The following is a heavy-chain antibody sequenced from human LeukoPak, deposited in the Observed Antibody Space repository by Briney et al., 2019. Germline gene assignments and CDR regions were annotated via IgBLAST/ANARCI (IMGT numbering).Heavy chain of an antibody. Sequence: PSETLSLTCTVSGGSISSGDYYWSWIRQPPGKGLEWIGYIYYSGSTYYNPSLKSRVTISVDTSKNQFSLKLSSVTAADTAVYYCAREYSYGSGYFDYWGQGTLVTVSS. D-gene: IGHD5-18*01. CDR3: AREYSYGSGYFDY. V-gene: IGHV4-30-4*08. CDR1: GGSISSGDYY. J-gene: IGHJ4*02. CDR2: IYYSGST.